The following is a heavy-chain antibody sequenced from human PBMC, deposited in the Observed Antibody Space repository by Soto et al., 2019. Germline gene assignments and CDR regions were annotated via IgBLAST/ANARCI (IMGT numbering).Heavy chain of an antibody. CDR3: ARLGAYYQSLDP. CDR2: VYDSGST. D-gene: IGHD2-21*01. V-gene: IGHV4-61*01. Sequence: SETLSLTCTVSGGSVSSGSFYWGWIRQPPGKGLEWIGYVYDSGSTNYNPSLKSRVTILVETSKTQFSLKLTSVTAADTAVYYCARLGAYYQSLDPWGPGTLVTVSS. J-gene: IGHJ5*02. CDR1: GGSVSSGSFY.